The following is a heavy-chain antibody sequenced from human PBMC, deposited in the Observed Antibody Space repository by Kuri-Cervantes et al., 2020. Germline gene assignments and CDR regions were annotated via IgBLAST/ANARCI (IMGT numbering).Heavy chain of an antibody. Sequence: SGPTLVKPTQTLTLTCTFSGFSLSTGGMCVSWIRQPPGKALEWLARIDWDDDKYYSTSLKTRLTISKDTSKNQVVLTMTNMDPVDTATYYCARMKLVGAMFDYWGQGTLVTVSS. CDR2: IDWDDDK. CDR1: GFSLSTGGMC. D-gene: IGHD1-26*01. CDR3: ARMKLVGAMFDY. V-gene: IGHV2-70*11. J-gene: IGHJ4*02.